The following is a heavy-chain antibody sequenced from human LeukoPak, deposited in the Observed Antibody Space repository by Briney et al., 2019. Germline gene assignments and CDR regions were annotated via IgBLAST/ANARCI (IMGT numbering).Heavy chain of an antibody. CDR1: GASISSYY. V-gene: IGHV4-59*01. CDR2: IYYSGST. Sequence: SETLSLTCTVSGASISSYYWSWIRQPPGKGLEWIGYIYYSGSTNCNPSLKSRVSLSVDTSKSQFSLKLSSVTAADTAVYYCTRHYSSDPFDYWGQGTLVTVSS. J-gene: IGHJ4*02. D-gene: IGHD6-19*01. CDR3: TRHYSSDPFDY.